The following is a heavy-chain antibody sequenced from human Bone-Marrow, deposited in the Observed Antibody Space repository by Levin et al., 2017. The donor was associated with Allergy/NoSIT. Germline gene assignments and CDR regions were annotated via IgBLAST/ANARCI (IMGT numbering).Heavy chain of an antibody. V-gene: IGHV4-34*01. Sequence: ASLRLSCAVYGGSFSGYYWSWIRQPPGKGLEWIGEINHSGSTNYNPSLKSRVTISVDTSKNQFSLKLSAVTAADTAVYYCARGRYCSGGSCYHYYYGMDVWGQGTTVTVSS. CDR2: INHSGST. D-gene: IGHD2-15*01. CDR3: ARGRYCSGGSCYHYYYGMDV. J-gene: IGHJ6*02. CDR1: GGSFSGYY.